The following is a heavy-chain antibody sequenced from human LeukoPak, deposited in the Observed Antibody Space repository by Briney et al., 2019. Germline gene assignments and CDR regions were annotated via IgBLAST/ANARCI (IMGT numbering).Heavy chain of an antibody. D-gene: IGHD3-10*01. Sequence: GGSLRLSCAASGFTFSGSAMHWVRQASGKGLEWVGRIRSKANSYATAYAASVKGRFTISRDDSKNTAYLQMNSLKTEDTAVYYCTTLMGRGVPWGQGTLVTVSS. CDR1: GFTFSGSA. CDR3: TTLMGRGVP. V-gene: IGHV3-73*01. J-gene: IGHJ5*02. CDR2: IRSKANSYAT.